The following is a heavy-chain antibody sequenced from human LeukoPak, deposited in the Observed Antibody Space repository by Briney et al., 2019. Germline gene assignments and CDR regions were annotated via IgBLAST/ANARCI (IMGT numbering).Heavy chain of an antibody. CDR3: AKDLADGYNANAFDI. D-gene: IGHD5-12*01. CDR1: GFTFDDYA. J-gene: IGHJ3*02. CDR2: ISWNSGSI. Sequence: GRSLRLSCAASGFTFDDYAMHWVRQAPGKGLEWVSGISWNSGSIGYADSVKGRFTISRDNAKNTLYLQMNSLRAEDTAVYYCAKDLADGYNANAFDIWGQGTMVTVSS. V-gene: IGHV3-9*01.